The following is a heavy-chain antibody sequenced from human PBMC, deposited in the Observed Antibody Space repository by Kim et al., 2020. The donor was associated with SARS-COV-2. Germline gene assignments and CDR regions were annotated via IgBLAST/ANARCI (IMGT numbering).Heavy chain of an antibody. D-gene: IGHD2-21*01. Sequence: GGSLRLSCAASGFTFSSYSMNWVRQAPGKGLEWVSYISSSSSTIYYADSVKGRFTISRDNAKNSLYLQMNSLRAEDTAVYYCARGEHIVVVPRRYWGQGTLVTVSS. V-gene: IGHV3-48*04. CDR1: GFTFSSYS. CDR3: ARGEHIVVVPRRY. CDR2: ISSSSSTI. J-gene: IGHJ4*02.